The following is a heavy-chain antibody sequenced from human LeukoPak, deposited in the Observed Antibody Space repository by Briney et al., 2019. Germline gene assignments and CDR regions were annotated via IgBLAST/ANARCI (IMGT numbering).Heavy chain of an antibody. CDR2: INPNSGGT. CDR1: GYTFTGYY. V-gene: IGHV1-2*02. Sequence: ASVNVSCKASGYTFTGYYMHWVRQAPGQGLEWMGWINPNSGGTNYAQKFQGRVTMTRDTSISTAYMELSRLRSDDTAVYYCASLYYYDSSGYYDAFDIWGQGTMVTVSS. CDR3: ASLYYYDSSGYYDAFDI. J-gene: IGHJ3*02. D-gene: IGHD3-22*01.